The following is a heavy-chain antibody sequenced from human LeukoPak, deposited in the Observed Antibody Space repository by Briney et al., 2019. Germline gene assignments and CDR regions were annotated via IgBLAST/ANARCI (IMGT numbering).Heavy chain of an antibody. CDR2: IYTSENT. CDR1: GGSISSYY. J-gene: IGHJ5*02. Sequence: PSETLSFTCTVSGGSISSYYWSWIRQPAGKGLEWIGRIYTSENTNYNPSLKSRVTMSVDRSKNQFSLKLSSVTAADTAVYYCARERGYCFDPWGQGMLVTVSS. D-gene: IGHD3-3*01. V-gene: IGHV4-4*07. CDR3: ARERGYCFDP.